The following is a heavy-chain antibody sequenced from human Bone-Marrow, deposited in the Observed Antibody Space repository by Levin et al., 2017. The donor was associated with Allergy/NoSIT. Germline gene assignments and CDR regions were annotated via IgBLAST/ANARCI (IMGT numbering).Heavy chain of an antibody. V-gene: IGHV4-39*01. Sequence: SETLSLTCTVSGVSISIGTYFWGWIRQPPGKGLEWIGSMFNSESTSYNPSLESRVTISVDTSKNQVSLKLSAVTAADTAVYYCARLGGRQLAGYWGQGTLVTVS. CDR1: GVSISIGTYF. J-gene: IGHJ4*02. CDR2: MFNSEST. CDR3: ARLGGRQLAGY. D-gene: IGHD6-13*01.